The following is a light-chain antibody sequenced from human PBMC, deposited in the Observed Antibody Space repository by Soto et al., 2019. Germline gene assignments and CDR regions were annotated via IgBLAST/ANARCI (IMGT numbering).Light chain of an antibody. J-gene: IGLJ1*01. CDR2: GNN. V-gene: IGLV1-40*01. CDR1: SSNIGAGYD. Sequence: QSVLTQPPSVSGAPGQRVTISCTGSSSNIGAGYDVHWYQQLPGTAPKLLICGNNNRPSGVPDRFSGSKSGTSASLAITGLQAEDEADYYCQSSDSSLSGSVFGTGTKLTVL. CDR3: QSSDSSLSGSV.